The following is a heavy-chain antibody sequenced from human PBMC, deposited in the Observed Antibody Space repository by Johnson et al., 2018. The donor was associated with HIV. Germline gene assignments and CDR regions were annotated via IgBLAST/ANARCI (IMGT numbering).Heavy chain of an antibody. CDR2: MSYDGSNQ. J-gene: IGHJ3*01. D-gene: IGHD3-22*01. CDR3: ARDRGYWDAFDV. V-gene: IGHV3-30*04. Sequence: QVAPVEFGGGLVQPGGSLRLSGAASGLTFSSYAMHWVRQAPGTGLAWVAVMSYDGSNQYYADSVKGRFTISRDNSKNTLYLQMHSLRSEDTAVYYCARDRGYWDAFDVWGQGTMVSVSS. CDR1: GLTFSSYA.